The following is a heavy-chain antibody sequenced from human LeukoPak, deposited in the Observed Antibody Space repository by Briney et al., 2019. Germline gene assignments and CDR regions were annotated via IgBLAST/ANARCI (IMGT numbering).Heavy chain of an antibody. Sequence: PSETLSLTCAVYGGSFSGYYWSWIRQPPGKGLEWIGEINHSGSTNYNPSLKSRVTISVDTSKNQFSLKLSSVTAADTAVYYCARGGYSGSYRHWGQGTLVTVSS. V-gene: IGHV4-34*01. J-gene: IGHJ4*02. CDR1: GGSFSGYY. CDR3: ARGGYSGSYRH. CDR2: INHSGST. D-gene: IGHD1-26*01.